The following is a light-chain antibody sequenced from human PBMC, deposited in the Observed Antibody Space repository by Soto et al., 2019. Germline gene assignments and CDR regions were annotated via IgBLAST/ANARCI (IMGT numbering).Light chain of an antibody. V-gene: IGKV1-12*01. CDR3: QQGHNWPLT. J-gene: IGKJ5*01. CDR2: VTS. Sequence: DIQMTQSPSSVSSSVGDRVTITCRATQGLSGSLAWYQQKPGKAPKLLISVTSRLQSGVPSRFSGSASGTDFTLTIDSLQPEDLATYYCQQGHNWPLTFPQGTRLEIK. CDR1: QGLSGS.